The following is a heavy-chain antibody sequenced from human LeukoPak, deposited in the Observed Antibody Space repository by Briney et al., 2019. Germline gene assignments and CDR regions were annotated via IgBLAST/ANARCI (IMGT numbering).Heavy chain of an antibody. V-gene: IGHV4-30-4*08. CDR1: GGSISSGDYY. J-gene: IGHJ6*03. D-gene: IGHD2-2*02. CDR2: INHSGST. CDR3: ARVVGDCSSTSCYNMDV. Sequence: SQTLSLTCTVSGGSISSGDYYWSWIRQPPGKGLEWIGEINHSGSTNYNPSLKSRVTISVDTSKNQFSLKLSSVTAADTAVYYCARVVGDCSSTSCYNMDVWGKGTTVTVSS.